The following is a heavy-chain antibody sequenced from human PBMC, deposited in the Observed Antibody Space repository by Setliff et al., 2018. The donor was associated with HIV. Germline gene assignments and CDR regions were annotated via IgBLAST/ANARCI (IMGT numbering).Heavy chain of an antibody. V-gene: IGHV1-8*01. CDR2: INPYSGNT. D-gene: IGHD3-22*01. J-gene: IGHJ5*01. CDR1: GYTFTSYD. CDR3: VRGIYDSSGFWYPHGDS. Sequence: ASVKVSCKASGYTFTSYDINWVRQATGHGLEWMGWINPYSGNTGYAQKFQGRVTMTRETSTSTAHLELSNLRAEDTAVYYCVRGIYDSSGFWYPHGDSWGQGTLVTVSS.